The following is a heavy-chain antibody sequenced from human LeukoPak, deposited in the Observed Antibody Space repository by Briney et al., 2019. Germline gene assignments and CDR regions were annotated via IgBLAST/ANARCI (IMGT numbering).Heavy chain of an antibody. CDR2: AFYTGGS. V-gene: IGHV4-59*02. CDR1: RGSVSSHY. D-gene: IGHD2-15*01. Sequence: SEPLSLTCTVSRGSVSSHYWTWMRQPPGKGLEWFGYAFYTGGSNYNPSLKSRVTISVDTSKSQCPLKLSSVTAADTAIYYCARDRVDSQGPALDIWGQGTMVTVSS. CDR3: ARDRVDSQGPALDI. J-gene: IGHJ3*02.